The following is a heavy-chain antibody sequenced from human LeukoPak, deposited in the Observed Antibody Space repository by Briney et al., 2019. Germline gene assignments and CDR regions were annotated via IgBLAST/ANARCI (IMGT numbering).Heavy chain of an antibody. J-gene: IGHJ4*02. CDR1: GFTFSSYS. D-gene: IGHD1-7*01. Sequence: GGSLRLSCAASGFTFSSYSMNWVRQAPGKGLEWVAHIKQDGSEKYYVDSIKGRFTISRDNAKNLVYLQMNSLRAEDTAVYYCARGWNYAFRFDYWGQGTLVTVSS. CDR3: ARGWNYAFRFDY. CDR2: IKQDGSEK. V-gene: IGHV3-7*01.